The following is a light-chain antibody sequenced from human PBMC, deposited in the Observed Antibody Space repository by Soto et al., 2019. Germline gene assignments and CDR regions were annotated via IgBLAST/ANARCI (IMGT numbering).Light chain of an antibody. V-gene: IGLV2-11*01. CDR3: CSYAGSYTSHYV. CDR1: SSDVGGYNY. Sequence: QSALTQPRSVSGSPGQSVTISCTGTSSDVGGYNYVSWYQQHPGKAPKLMIYDVSKWPSGVPDRFSGSKSGNTASLTISGLQAEDEADYYCCSYAGSYTSHYVFGTGTKLTVL. CDR2: DVS. J-gene: IGLJ1*01.